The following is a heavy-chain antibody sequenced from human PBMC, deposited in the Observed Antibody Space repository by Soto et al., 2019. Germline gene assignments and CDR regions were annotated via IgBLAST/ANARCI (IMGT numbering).Heavy chain of an antibody. V-gene: IGHV4-34*01. CDR2: INHSGST. Sequence: LSLTCAVYGGSFIGYYWSWIRQPPGKWLEWIGEINHSGSTNYNPSLKSRVTISVDTSKNQFSLKLSSVTAADTAVYYCARGFCSSTAEYYYYYYGMDVWGQGTTVTVSS. J-gene: IGHJ6*02. CDR3: ARGFCSSTAEYYYYYYGMDV. CDR1: GGSFIGYY. D-gene: IGHD2-2*01.